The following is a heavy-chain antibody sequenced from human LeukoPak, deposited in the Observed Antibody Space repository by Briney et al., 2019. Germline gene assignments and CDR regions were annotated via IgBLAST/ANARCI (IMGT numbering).Heavy chain of an antibody. CDR3: AKGLRGWSYFDY. CDR1: GFTVSSNY. Sequence: GGSLRLSCAASGFTVSSNYMSWVRQAPGKGLEWVSIIYSGGSTFYADSVKGRFTISRDNSKNTLYLQMNSLRAEDTAVYYCAKGLRGWSYFDYWGQGTLVTVSS. V-gene: IGHV3-53*01. CDR2: IYSGGST. D-gene: IGHD3-10*01. J-gene: IGHJ4*02.